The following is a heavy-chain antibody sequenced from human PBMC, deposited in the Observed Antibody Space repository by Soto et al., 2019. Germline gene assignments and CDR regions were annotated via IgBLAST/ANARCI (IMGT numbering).Heavy chain of an antibody. J-gene: IGHJ6*02. Sequence: GGSLRLSCAASGFTFSSYGMHWVRQAPGKGLEWVAVISYDGSNKYYADSVKGRFTISRDNSKNTLYLQMNSLRAEDTAVYYCAKNRARGIAASKTYYYYGMDVWGQGTTVTVSS. CDR2: ISYDGSNK. V-gene: IGHV3-30*18. CDR1: GFTFSSYG. D-gene: IGHD6-13*01. CDR3: AKNRARGIAASKTYYYYGMDV.